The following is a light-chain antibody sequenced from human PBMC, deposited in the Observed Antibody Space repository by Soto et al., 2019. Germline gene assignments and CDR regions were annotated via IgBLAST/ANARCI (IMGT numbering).Light chain of an antibody. J-gene: IGKJ5*01. CDR3: QQYSNWPIT. CDR1: QSVSSN. Sequence: EIVMTQSPATLSVSPGERATLSCRASQSVSSNLAWYQQKPGQAPRLLMYGVSTRGTGIPVRFSGSGSGTEFTLTVSSLQSEDFAVYYCQQYSNWPITFGQGTRL. V-gene: IGKV3-15*01. CDR2: GVS.